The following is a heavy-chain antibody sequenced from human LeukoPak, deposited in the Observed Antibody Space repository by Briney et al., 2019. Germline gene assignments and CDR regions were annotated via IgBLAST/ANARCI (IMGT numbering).Heavy chain of an antibody. CDR2: ISGSGDST. CDR3: AKDVRGSGTYWDY. V-gene: IGHV3-23*01. Sequence: GGSLRLSCAASGFSFSSYAMTWVRQAPGKGLEWVSAISGSGDSTYDADSVKGRFTISRDNSKNTLYLQMKSLRSEDTAVYYCAKDVRGSGTYWDYWGQGTLVTVSS. D-gene: IGHD1-26*01. J-gene: IGHJ4*02. CDR1: GFSFSSYA.